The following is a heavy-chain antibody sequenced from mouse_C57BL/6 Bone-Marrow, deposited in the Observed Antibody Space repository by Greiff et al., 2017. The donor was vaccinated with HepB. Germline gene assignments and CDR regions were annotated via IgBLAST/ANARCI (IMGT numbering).Heavy chain of an antibody. CDR3: ARHGTTVRDAMDY. Sequence: DVKLVESGGGLVQPGGSLKLSCAASGFTFSDYYMYWVRQTPEKRLEWVAYISNGGGSTYYPDTVKGRFTISRDNAKNTLYLQMSRLKSEDTAMYYCARHGTTVRDAMDYWGQGTSVTVSS. CDR1: GFTFSDYY. V-gene: IGHV5-12*01. D-gene: IGHD1-1*01. CDR2: ISNGGGST. J-gene: IGHJ4*01.